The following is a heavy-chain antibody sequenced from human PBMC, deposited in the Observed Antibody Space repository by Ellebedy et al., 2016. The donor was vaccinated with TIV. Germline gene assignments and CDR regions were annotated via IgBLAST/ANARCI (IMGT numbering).Heavy chain of an antibody. V-gene: IGHV4-30-4*01. D-gene: IGHD3-10*01. CDR3: ARQTGSGGNWFDP. CDR2: IYYSGST. Sequence: SETLSLXXTVSGGSISSGDYYWSWIRQPPGKGLEWIGYIYYSGSTYYNPSLKSRVTISVDTSKNQFSLKLSSVTAADTAVYYCARQTGSGGNWFDPWGQGTLVTVSS. J-gene: IGHJ5*02. CDR1: GGSISSGDYY.